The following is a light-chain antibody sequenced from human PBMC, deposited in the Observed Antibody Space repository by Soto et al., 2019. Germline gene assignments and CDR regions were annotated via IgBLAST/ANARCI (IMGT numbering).Light chain of an antibody. V-gene: IGKV3-20*01. Sequence: EIVLTQSPGTLSLSPGERATLSCRASQSVSSSYLAWCQQKPGQAPRLLIYGASSRATGIPDRFSGSGSGTDFTLTISRLEPEDFEVYYCQQYGSSPLTFGHGTKVDIX. CDR3: QQYGSSPLT. CDR2: GAS. CDR1: QSVSSSY. J-gene: IGKJ3*01.